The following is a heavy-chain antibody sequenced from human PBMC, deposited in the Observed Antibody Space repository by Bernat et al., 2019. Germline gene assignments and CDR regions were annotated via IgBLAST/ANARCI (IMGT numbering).Heavy chain of an antibody. CDR3: ANERIAAAGQYYYGMDV. V-gene: IGHV1-69*01. J-gene: IGHJ6*02. D-gene: IGHD6-13*01. CDR2: IIPIFGTA. Sequence: GSSVKVSCKASGGTFSSYAISWVRQAPGQGLEWMGGIIPIFGTANYAQKFQGRVTITADESTSTAYMELSSLRSEDTAVYYCANERIAAAGQYYYGMDVWGQGTTVTVSS. CDR1: GGTFSSYA.